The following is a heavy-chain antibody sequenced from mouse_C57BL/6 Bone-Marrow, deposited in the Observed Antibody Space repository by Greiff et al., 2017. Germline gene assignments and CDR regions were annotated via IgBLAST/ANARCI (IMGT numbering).Heavy chain of an antibody. D-gene: IGHD1-1*01. CDR1: GYTFTSYW. CDR3: ARLVLRYYFDY. J-gene: IGHJ2*01. CDR2: IDPSDSYT. Sequence: QVQLQQPGAELVRPGTSVKLSCKASGYTFTSYWMHWVNQRPGQGLEWIGVIDPSDSYTNYNQKFKGKATLTVDTSSSTAYMQLSSLTSEDSAVYYCARLVLRYYFDYWGQGTTLTVSS. V-gene: IGHV1-59*01.